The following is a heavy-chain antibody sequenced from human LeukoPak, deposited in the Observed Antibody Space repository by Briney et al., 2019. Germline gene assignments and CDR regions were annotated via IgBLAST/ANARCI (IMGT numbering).Heavy chain of an antibody. CDR3: ARDFIITTGAFDI. CDR1: GFTFSSYS. J-gene: IGHJ3*02. Sequence: GGSLRLSCAASGFTFSSYSMNWVRQAPGKGLEWVSYISSSSSTIYYADSVKGRFTISRDNAKNSLYLQMNSLRAEDTAVYYCARDFIITTGAFDIWGQGTMVTVSS. CDR2: ISSSSSTI. D-gene: IGHD3-22*01. V-gene: IGHV3-48*04.